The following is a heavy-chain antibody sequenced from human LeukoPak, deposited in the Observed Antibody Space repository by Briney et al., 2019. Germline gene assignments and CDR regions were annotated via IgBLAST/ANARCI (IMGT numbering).Heavy chain of an antibody. V-gene: IGHV4-59*01. CDR3: ARGYCSGGSCYDYYYYYMDV. CDR2: IYYSGST. Sequence: SETLSLTCTVSGGSISSYYWSWIRQPPGKGLEWIGYIYYSGSTNYNPSLKSRVTISVDTSKTQFSLKLSSVTAADTAVYYCARGYCSGGSCYDYYYYYMDVWGKGTTVTVSS. J-gene: IGHJ6*03. D-gene: IGHD2-15*01. CDR1: GGSISSYY.